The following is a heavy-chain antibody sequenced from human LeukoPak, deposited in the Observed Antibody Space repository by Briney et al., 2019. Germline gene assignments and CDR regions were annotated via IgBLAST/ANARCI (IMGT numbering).Heavy chain of an antibody. J-gene: IGHJ4*02. CDR1: GFTFSSYS. CDR3: ARDSTDY. CDR2: ISSSSSYM. V-gene: IGHV3-21*01. Sequence: GGSLRLSCAASGFTFSSYSMNWVRQAPGKGLEWVSSISSSSSYMYYADSVKGRFTISRDNAKNSLYLQMNSLRAEDTAVYYCARDSTDYWGQGTLVTVSS.